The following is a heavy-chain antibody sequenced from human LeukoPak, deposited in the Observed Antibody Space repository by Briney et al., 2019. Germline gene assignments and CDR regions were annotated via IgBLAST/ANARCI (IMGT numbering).Heavy chain of an antibody. D-gene: IGHD4/OR15-4a*01. J-gene: IGHJ4*02. V-gene: IGHV1-69*05. Sequence: SVKVSCKASGGTFSSYAISRVRQAPGQGLEWMGGIIPIFGTANYAQKFQGRVTITTDESTSTAYMELSSLRSEDTAVYYCARDYGDEHGNDYWGQGTLVTVSS. CDR3: ARDYGDEHGNDY. CDR1: GGTFSSYA. CDR2: IIPIFGTA.